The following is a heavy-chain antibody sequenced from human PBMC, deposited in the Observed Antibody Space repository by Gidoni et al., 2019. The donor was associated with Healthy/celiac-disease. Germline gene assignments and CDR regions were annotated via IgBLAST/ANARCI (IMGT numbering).Heavy chain of an antibody. V-gene: IGHV1-3*01. CDR1: GYTFTSYA. Sequence: QVQLVQSGAEVKKPGAPVKVPCKASGYTFTSYATHWVRQAPGQRLEWMGWINAGNGNTKYSQKFQGRVTITRDTSASTAYMELSSLRSEDTAVYYCASGYCSSTSCPYYYGMDVWGQGTTVTVSS. D-gene: IGHD2-2*01. J-gene: IGHJ6*02. CDR3: ASGYCSSTSCPYYYGMDV. CDR2: INAGNGNT.